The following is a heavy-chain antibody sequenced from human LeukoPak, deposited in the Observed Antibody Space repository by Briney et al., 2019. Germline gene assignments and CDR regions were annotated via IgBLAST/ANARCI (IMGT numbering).Heavy chain of an antibody. CDR3: ARQWGEVLWFGESSYYMDV. J-gene: IGHJ6*03. D-gene: IGHD3-10*01. V-gene: IGHV4-39*01. Sequence: SETLSLTCTVSGGSISSSSYYWGWIRQPPGKGLEWIGSIYYSGSTYYNPSLKSRVTISVDTSKNQFSLKLSSVTAADTAVYYCARQWGEVLWFGESSYYMDVWGKGTTVTVPS. CDR2: IYYSGST. CDR1: GGSISSSSYY.